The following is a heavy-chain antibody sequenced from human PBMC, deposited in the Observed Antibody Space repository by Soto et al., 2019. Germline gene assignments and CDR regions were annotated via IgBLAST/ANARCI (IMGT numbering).Heavy chain of an antibody. J-gene: IGHJ6*02. CDR1: GFTFSSYG. Sequence: GGSLRLSCSASGFTFSSYGMHWVRQAPGKGLEWVAVISYDGSNKYYADSVKGRFTISRDNSKNTLYLQMNSLRAEDTAVYYCAKDLHSSSWLTGYYYYYGMDVWGQGTTVTVSS. D-gene: IGHD6-13*01. CDR2: ISYDGSNK. CDR3: AKDLHSSSWLTGYYYYYGMDV. V-gene: IGHV3-30*18.